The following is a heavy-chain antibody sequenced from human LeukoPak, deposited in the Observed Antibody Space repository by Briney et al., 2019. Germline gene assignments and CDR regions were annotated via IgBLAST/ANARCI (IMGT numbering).Heavy chain of an antibody. J-gene: IGHJ4*02. Sequence: ASVKVSCKTVGYTFTSYDINWVRQAPGQGLGWMGWMDPSSGKIGYAQKFQGRVTMTRNISISTAYMELSSLTSEDTAVYYCARATTTSGWYYWGQGTLVTVSS. CDR1: GYTFTSYD. V-gene: IGHV1-8*01. CDR3: ARATTTSGWYY. D-gene: IGHD6-19*01. CDR2: MDPSSGKI.